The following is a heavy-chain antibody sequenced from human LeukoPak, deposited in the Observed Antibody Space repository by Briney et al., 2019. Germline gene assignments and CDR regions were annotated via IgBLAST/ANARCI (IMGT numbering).Heavy chain of an antibody. CDR1: GGSISSYY. Sequence: SETLSLTCTVSGGSISSYYWSWIRQPPGKGLEWIGYIYYSGSTNYNPSLKSRVTISVDTSKNQFSLKLSSVTAADTAVYYCASDCSSTSCYYGMDVWGQGTTVTVSS. D-gene: IGHD2-2*01. CDR3: ASDCSSTSCYYGMDV. J-gene: IGHJ6*02. CDR2: IYYSGST. V-gene: IGHV4-59*12.